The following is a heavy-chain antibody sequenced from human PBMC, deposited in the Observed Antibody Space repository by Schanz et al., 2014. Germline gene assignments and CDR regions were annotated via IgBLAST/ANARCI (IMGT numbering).Heavy chain of an antibody. CDR2: IYTSGST. CDR1: GFTVSSNY. Sequence: EVQLVESGGGLVQPGGSLRLFCAASGFTVSSNYMSWVRQAPGKGLEWVSVIYTSGSTYYADSVRGRFTFSRDNSKNTLYLQMNSLRAEDTAVYYCARRKHAFDIWGQGTMVTVSS. V-gene: IGHV3-66*01. CDR3: ARRKHAFDI. J-gene: IGHJ3*02.